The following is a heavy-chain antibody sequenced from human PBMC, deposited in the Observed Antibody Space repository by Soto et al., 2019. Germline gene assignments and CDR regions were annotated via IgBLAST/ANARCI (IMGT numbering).Heavy chain of an antibody. D-gene: IGHD3-22*01. Sequence: QVQLVQSGAEVKKPGASVKVSCKASGYTFTSYGISWVRQAPGQGLEWMGWISAYNGNTNYAQKLQGRVTMTTDTYTSTAYMQLRSLRSDDTAVYYCASPSNPYYASSGPHDAFDIWGQGTMVTVSS. CDR3: ASPSNPYYASSGPHDAFDI. J-gene: IGHJ3*02. CDR2: ISAYNGNT. CDR1: GYTFTSYG. V-gene: IGHV1-18*01.